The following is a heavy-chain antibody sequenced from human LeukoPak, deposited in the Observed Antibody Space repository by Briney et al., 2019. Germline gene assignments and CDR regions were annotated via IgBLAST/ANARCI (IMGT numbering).Heavy chain of an antibody. J-gene: IGHJ4*02. CDR2: VSHDSTHK. D-gene: IGHD3-10*01. CDR3: ARDYGSGSYYNGFDY. CDR1: AFAFSTYT. Sequence: GGSLRLSCVASAFAFSTYTMHWVRQAPGKGLEWVAVVSHDSTHKYYADSVQGRFTISRDNSKNTLYLQMNSLRAEDTAVYYCARDYGSGSYYNGFDYWGQGTLVTVSS. V-gene: IGHV3-30*14.